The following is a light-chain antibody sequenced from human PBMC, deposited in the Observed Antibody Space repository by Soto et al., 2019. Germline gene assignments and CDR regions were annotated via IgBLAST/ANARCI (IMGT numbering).Light chain of an antibody. Sequence: DIRMTQSPSSLSASVGDRVTITCRASQSISNYLNWYQQKPGKAPKVLIYATSSLQSGVLSRFIGSGSGTDFTLTIASLQPEDCATFYCQQSYSIPITFGQGTRLEIK. CDR1: QSISNY. CDR3: QQSYSIPIT. V-gene: IGKV1-39*01. J-gene: IGKJ5*01. CDR2: ATS.